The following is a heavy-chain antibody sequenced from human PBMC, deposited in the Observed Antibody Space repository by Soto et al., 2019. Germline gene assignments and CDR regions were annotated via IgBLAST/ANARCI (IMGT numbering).Heavy chain of an antibody. V-gene: IGHV1-18*01. J-gene: IGHJ5*02. CDR3: ARKSSSSSWFDP. D-gene: IGHD6-6*01. Sequence: VKVSCKTSGYTFFSYGISWVRQAPGQGLEWMGWISGYNGNTNYAQKFQARVTMTADTSTRTAYMELRSLRSDDTAFYYCARKSSSSSWFDPWGQGTLVTVSS. CDR1: GYTFFSYG. CDR2: ISGYNGNT.